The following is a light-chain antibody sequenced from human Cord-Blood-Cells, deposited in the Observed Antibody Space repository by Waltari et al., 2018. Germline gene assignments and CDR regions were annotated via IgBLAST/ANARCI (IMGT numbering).Light chain of an antibody. CDR2: RNK. Sequence: QSVLTQPPSASGTPGQRVTISCSGSSSNIGSNYVYWYQQLPGTAPNLLIYRNKPRPSGVPDRFSGSKSGTSASLAISGLRSEDEADYYCAAWDDSLSGYVFGTGTKVTVL. CDR1: SSNIGSNY. CDR3: AAWDDSLSGYV. V-gene: IGLV1-47*01. J-gene: IGLJ1*01.